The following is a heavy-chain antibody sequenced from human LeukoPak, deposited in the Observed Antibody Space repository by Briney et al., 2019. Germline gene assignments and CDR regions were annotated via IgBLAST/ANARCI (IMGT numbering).Heavy chain of an antibody. Sequence: GGSLRLSCAASGFTFSSYSMNWVRQAPGKGLKWVSSISSSSSYIYYADSVKGRFTISRDNAKNSLYLQMNSLRAEDTAVYYCARGTMVRGVIITDWGQGTLVTVPS. D-gene: IGHD3-10*01. V-gene: IGHV3-21*01. CDR2: ISSSSSYI. CDR3: ARGTMVRGVIITD. CDR1: GFTFSSYS. J-gene: IGHJ4*02.